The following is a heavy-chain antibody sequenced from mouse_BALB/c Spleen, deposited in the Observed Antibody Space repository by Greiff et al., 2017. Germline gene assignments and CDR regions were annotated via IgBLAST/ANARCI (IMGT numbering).Heavy chain of an antibody. CDR1: GFTFSSYA. V-gene: IGHV5-6-5*01. CDR2: ISSGGST. D-gene: IGHD1-1*01. Sequence: EVHLVESGGGLVKPGGSLKLSCAASGFTFSSYAMSWVRQTPEKRLEWVASISSGGSTYYPDSVKGRFTISRDNARNILYLQMSSLRSEDTAMYYCAMYYGSSFYYAMDDWGQGTSVTVSS. CDR3: AMYYGSSFYYAMDD. J-gene: IGHJ4*01.